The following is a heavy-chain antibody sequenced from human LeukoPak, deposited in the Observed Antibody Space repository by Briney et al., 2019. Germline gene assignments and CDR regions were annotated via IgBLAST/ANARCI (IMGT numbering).Heavy chain of an antibody. CDR1: GFTFSSYG. D-gene: IGHD1-26*01. J-gene: IGHJ4*02. CDR3: AKDRIVGGTGVGYCDY. CDR2: IRYDGSSK. Sequence: GGSLRLSCEAPGFTFSSYGMHWVRQAPGKGLEWVAFIRYDGSSKYYPDSVKGRLTISRDNSKNTLYLQMNSLRAEDTAVYYCAKDRIVGGTGVGYCDYWGQGTLVTVSS. V-gene: IGHV3-30*02.